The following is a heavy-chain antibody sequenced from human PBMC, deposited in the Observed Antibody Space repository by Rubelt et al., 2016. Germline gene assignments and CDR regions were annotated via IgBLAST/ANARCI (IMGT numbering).Heavy chain of an antibody. CDR1: GVSISSYY. D-gene: IGHD1-26*01. CDR2: ISYSGST. V-gene: IGHV4-59*08. J-gene: IGHJ4*02. CDR3: ARHYSGNYPPTD. Sequence: QVQLQESGPGLVKPSETLSLTCTVSGVSISSYYWRWIRQPPGKGLEWIGFISYSGSTNYKPYPKSRDTINVDTSKNQFSLKRSSVTAADTAGYFCARHYSGNYPPTDWGQGTLVTVSS.